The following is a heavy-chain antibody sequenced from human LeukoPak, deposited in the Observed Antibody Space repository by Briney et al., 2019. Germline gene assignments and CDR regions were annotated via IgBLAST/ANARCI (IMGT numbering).Heavy chain of an antibody. CDR2: IYYSGST. J-gene: IGHJ6*03. CDR3: ARVIRIGDYYYMDV. D-gene: IGHD3-10*01. V-gene: IGHV4-39*07. Sequence: SETLSLTCTVSGGSISSSSYYWGWIRQPPGKGLEWIGSIYYSGSTYYNPTLKSRVTMSVDTSKNQFSLKLSSVTAADTAVYYCARVIRIGDYYYMDVWGKGTTVTVSS. CDR1: GGSISSSSYY.